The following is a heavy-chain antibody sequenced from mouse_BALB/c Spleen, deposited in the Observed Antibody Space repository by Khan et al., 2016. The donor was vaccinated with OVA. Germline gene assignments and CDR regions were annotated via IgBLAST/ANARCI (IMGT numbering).Heavy chain of an antibody. V-gene: IGHV1S81*02. CDR3: TRSGYGTFAY. CDR2: INPSDGDT. Sequence: QVQLQQSGAELVKPGASVKLSCKASGYTFTSYYMYWVKQRPGQGLEWIGEINPSDGDTNFNEKFKSKATLTVDKSSSTVYMQLSSLTSEDCAVYYCTRSGYGTFAYWGQGTLVTVSA. D-gene: IGHD2-1*01. CDR1: GYTFTSYY. J-gene: IGHJ3*01.